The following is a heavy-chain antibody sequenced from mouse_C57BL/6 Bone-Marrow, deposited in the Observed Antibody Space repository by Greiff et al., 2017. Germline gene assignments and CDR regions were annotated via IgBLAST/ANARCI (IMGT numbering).Heavy chain of an antibody. J-gene: IGHJ1*03. Sequence: QVQLQHPGAELVRPGSSVKLSCKASGYTFTSYWKHWVKQRPIQGLEWIGNIDPSDSETHYNQKFKDKATLTVDKSSSTAYMQLSSLTSEDSAVYYCASPFYGSIWYFDVWGTGTTVTVSS. CDR1: GYTFTSYW. CDR3: ASPFYGSIWYFDV. CDR2: IDPSDSET. D-gene: IGHD1-1*01. V-gene: IGHV1-52*01.